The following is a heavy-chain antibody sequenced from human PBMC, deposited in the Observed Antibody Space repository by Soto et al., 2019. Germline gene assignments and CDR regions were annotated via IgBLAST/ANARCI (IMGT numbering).Heavy chain of an antibody. J-gene: IGHJ4*02. Sequence: QVQLVESGGGVVQPGRSLRLSCGASGFTFSSYGMHWVRQAPGKGLEWVAVISYDGSNKYYADSVKGRFTISRDNSKNTLYLQMNSLRAEDTAVYYCAKDSSVAGFDYWGQGTLVTVSS. CDR1: GFTFSSYG. D-gene: IGHD6-19*01. CDR3: AKDSSVAGFDY. V-gene: IGHV3-30*18. CDR2: ISYDGSNK.